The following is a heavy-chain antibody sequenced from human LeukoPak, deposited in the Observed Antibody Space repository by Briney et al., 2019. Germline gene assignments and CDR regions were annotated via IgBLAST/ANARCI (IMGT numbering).Heavy chain of an antibody. V-gene: IGHV4-31*03. J-gene: IGHJ6*02. CDR1: GGSISSGGYY. D-gene: IGHD3-10*01. CDR3: ARDYANYYGSYYYYYGMDV. Sequence: SQTLSLTCTVSGGSISSGGYYWSWIPQHPGKGLEWIGYIYYSGSTYYNPSLKSRVTISVDTSKNQFSLKLSSVTAADTAVYYCARDYANYYGSYYYYYGMDVWGQGTTVTVSS. CDR2: IYYSGST.